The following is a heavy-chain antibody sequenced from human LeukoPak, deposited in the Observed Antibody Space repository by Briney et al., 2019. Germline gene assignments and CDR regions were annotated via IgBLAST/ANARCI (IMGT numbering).Heavy chain of an antibody. J-gene: IGHJ5*02. Sequence: ASVKVSCNSSGYTFTGYYMRWVRQAPGQGLEWMGWINPNSGGTHYAQKFQGRVTMTRDTSINTAYMELSRLRSDDTAIYYCARGSSIVTSTIDWFDPWGQGALVAVSS. V-gene: IGHV1-2*02. CDR1: GYTFTGYY. CDR3: ARGSSIVTSTIDWFDP. CDR2: INPNSGGT. D-gene: IGHD6-6*01.